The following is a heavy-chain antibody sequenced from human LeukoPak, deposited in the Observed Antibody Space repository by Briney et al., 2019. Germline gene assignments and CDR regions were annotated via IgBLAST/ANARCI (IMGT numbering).Heavy chain of an antibody. D-gene: IGHD6-13*01. CDR2: ISGSVVST. CDR3: AKDTSGIAAAGTEFDY. V-gene: IGHV3-23*01. CDR1: GFTFSIYA. Sequence: PGGSLRLSCAASGFTFSIYAVSWVRQAPGKGLEWVSAISGSVVSTYYADSVKGRFTISRDNSKNTLYLQMNSVRAEDTAVYYCAKDTSGIAAAGTEFDYWGQGTLVTVSS. J-gene: IGHJ4*02.